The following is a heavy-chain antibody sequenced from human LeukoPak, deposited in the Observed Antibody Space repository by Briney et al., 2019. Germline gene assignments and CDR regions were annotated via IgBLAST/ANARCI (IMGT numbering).Heavy chain of an antibody. CDR1: NVSISSSFYY. Sequence: PSETLSLSCTVSNVSISSSFYYWGWIRQPPGKGLEWIVTISYSGSAYYNPSLKSRVVISVDTSKNQFSLKLSSVTAADTAVCYCARTLRNQFAGFDPWGQGTLVTVSS. J-gene: IGHJ5*02. CDR2: ISYSGSA. V-gene: IGHV4-39*07. D-gene: IGHD3-10*01. CDR3: ARTLRNQFAGFDP.